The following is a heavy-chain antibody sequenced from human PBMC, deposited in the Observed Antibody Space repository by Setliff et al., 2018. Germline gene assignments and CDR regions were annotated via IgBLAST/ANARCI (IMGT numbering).Heavy chain of an antibody. D-gene: IGHD3-22*01. Sequence: GGSLRLSCAASGFTFSSFWMAWVRQSPGRGLEWVANIKQDGSGKFYVDSVKGRFTIFRDNAKNSLSLQMNSLRAEDTAVYYCAKYYSDNSGPRGAFDYWGQGTLVTVSS. CDR3: AKYYSDNSGPRGAFDY. CDR2: IKQDGSGK. CDR1: GFTFSSFW. V-gene: IGHV3-7*01. J-gene: IGHJ4*02.